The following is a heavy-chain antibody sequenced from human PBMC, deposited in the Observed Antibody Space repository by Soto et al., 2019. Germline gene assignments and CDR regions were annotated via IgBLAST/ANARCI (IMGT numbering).Heavy chain of an antibody. V-gene: IGHV4-59*08. Sequence: SETLSLTCTVSGGSISSYYWSWIRQPPGKGLEWIGYIYYSGSTNYNPSLKSRVTISVDTSKNQFSLKLSSVTAADTAVYYCARLDGYDSKYFDLGGRGTLVTVSS. D-gene: IGHD5-18*01. CDR2: IYYSGST. J-gene: IGHJ2*01. CDR1: GGSISSYY. CDR3: ARLDGYDSKYFDL.